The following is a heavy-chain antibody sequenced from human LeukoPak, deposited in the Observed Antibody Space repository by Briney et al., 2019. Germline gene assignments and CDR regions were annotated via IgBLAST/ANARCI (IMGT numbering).Heavy chain of an antibody. D-gene: IGHD1-26*01. V-gene: IGHV3-30*02. Sequence: GGSLRLSCAASGFTFSSYGMHWVRQAPGKGLEWVAFIRYDGSNKYYADSVKGRFTISRDNSKNTLYLQMNSLRAEDTAVYYCAKDPGRKQWELLHPAHFDYWGQGTLVTVSS. J-gene: IGHJ4*02. CDR2: IRYDGSNK. CDR1: GFTFSSYG. CDR3: AKDPGRKQWELLHPAHFDY.